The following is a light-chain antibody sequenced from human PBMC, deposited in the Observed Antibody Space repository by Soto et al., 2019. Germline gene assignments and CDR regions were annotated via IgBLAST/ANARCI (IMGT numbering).Light chain of an antibody. J-gene: IGKJ3*01. CDR2: DAS. Sequence: EIVLTQSPGTLSLSPGERATLSCRASQSINNRYLAWYQQKLGQAPRLLIDDASSRATGIPDRFSGRGSGTNFTLTISRLQPEDFAVYYCQQFGSYTRFTFGPRTTVDIK. V-gene: IGKV3-20*01. CDR3: QQFGSYTRFT. CDR1: QSINNRY.